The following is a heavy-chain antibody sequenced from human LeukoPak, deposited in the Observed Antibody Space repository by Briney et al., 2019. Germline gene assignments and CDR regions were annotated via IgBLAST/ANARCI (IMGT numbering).Heavy chain of an antibody. CDR2: MRYDGKTE. D-gene: IGHD3-16*01. V-gene: IGHV3-30*02. CDR1: GFPFSTYG. CDR3: AKDLITGVMQYFDS. Sequence: GGSLRLSCTGSGFPFSTYGMHWVRQTPDRGLEWVAFMRYDGKTEYYADSVKGRFTIAREDSHSTVHLHMKDLRPDDAAVYFCAKDLITGVMQYFDSWGQGTLVSVSS. J-gene: IGHJ4*02.